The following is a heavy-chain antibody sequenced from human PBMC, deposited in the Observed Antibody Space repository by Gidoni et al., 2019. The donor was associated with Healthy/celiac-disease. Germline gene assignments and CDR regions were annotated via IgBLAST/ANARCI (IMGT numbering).Heavy chain of an antibody. CDR2: IIPILGTA. CDR1: GGTFSSYA. V-gene: IGHV1-69*01. CDR3: ASLWGYYDSSPRGAFDI. J-gene: IGHJ3*02. D-gene: IGHD3-22*01. Sequence: QVQLVQSGAAVKQPGSSVKVSCKASGGTFSSYAISWVRQAPGQGLEWMGGIIPILGTANYAHKFQGRVTITADESTSTAYMELSSLRSEDTAVYYWASLWGYYDSSPRGAFDIWGQGTMVTVSS.